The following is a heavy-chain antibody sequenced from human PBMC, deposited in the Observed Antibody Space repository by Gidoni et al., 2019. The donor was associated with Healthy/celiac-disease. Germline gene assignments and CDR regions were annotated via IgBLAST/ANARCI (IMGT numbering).Heavy chain of an antibody. CDR3: ATARWFDP. Sequence: QVQLVESGGGVVQPGSSLRLSCAASGFTFSRYGMHWVRQAPAKGLERVSVIWYDGSNKYYADSVKGRFTISRDNSKNTLYLQMNSLGAEDTAVYYCATARWFDPWGQGTLVTVSS. J-gene: IGHJ5*02. CDR1: GFTFSRYG. CDR2: IWYDGSNK. D-gene: IGHD2-15*01. V-gene: IGHV3-33*01.